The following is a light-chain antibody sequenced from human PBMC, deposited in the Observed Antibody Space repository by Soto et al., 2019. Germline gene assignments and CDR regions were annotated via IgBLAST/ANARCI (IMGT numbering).Light chain of an antibody. V-gene: IGKV1-5*01. CDR2: DAS. Sequence: DIQMTQSPSTLSASVGDSVTITCRASQSVRSWLAWYQQNPGKAPKLLIYDASSLESGVPSRFSGSGSGTEFTLTISSLQPDEFATYYCQQYNSYSVTVGQGTKVDIK. J-gene: IGKJ1*01. CDR3: QQYNSYSVT. CDR1: QSVRSW.